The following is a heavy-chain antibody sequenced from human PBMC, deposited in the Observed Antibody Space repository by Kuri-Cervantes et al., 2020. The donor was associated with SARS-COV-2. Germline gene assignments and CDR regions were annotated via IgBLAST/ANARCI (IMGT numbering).Heavy chain of an antibody. J-gene: IGHJ1*01. D-gene: IGHD3-3*01. V-gene: IGHV3-7*01. CDR2: IKQDGSEK. CDR1: AFTFSSHW. Sequence: GGSLRLSCAASAFTFSSHWVSWVRQAPGKGLEWVANIKQDGSEKYYVDSVKGRFTISRDNAKNSLYLQMNSLRAEDTAVYYCARGSTYYDFWSGYYTGEYFQHWGQGTLVTVSS. CDR3: ARGSTYYDFWSGYYTGEYFQH.